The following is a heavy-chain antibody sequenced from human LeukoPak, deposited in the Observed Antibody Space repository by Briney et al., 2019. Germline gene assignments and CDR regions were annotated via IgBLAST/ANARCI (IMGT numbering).Heavy chain of an antibody. CDR1: GFFFSSYA. V-gene: IGHV3-23*01. CDR2: ISGSGGST. CDR3: AKEYYDYLWGSYRDY. D-gene: IGHD3-16*01. Sequence: QPGGSLRLSCAASGFFFSSYAMSWVRQAPGKGLEWVSAISGSGGSTYYADSVRGRFTISRDNSKNTLYLQMNSLRAEDTAVYYCAKEYYDYLWGSYRDYWGQGTLVTVSS. J-gene: IGHJ4*02.